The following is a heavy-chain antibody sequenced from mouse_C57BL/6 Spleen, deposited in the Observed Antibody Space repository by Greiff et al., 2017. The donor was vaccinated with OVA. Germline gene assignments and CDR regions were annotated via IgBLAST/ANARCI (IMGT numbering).Heavy chain of an antibody. V-gene: IGHV1-7*01. CDR1: GYTFTSYW. CDR3: SGDYYDWYFDF. J-gene: IGHJ1*03. Sequence: QVQLKESGAELAKPGASVKLSCKASGYTFTSYWMHWVKQRPGQGLEWIGYINPSSGYTTYNEKFKDKATLTADKPSSTDYMQLSSLTYEDSAVDYYSGDYYDWYFDFWGTGTTVTVSS. CDR2: INPSSGYT. D-gene: IGHD1-1*01.